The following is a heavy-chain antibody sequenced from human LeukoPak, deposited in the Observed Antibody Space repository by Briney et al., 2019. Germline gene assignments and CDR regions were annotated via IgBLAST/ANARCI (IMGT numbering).Heavy chain of an antibody. D-gene: IGHD5-12*01. CDR3: ARVGYSGYEQFDY. CDR1: GFTFSSYS. V-gene: IGHV3-48*04. CDR2: ISSSGSTI. Sequence: GGSLRLSCAASGFTFSSYSMNWVRQAPGKGLEWVSYISSSGSTIYYADSVKGRFTISRDNAKNSLYLQMNSLRAEDTAVYYCARVGYSGYEQFDYWGQGTLVTVSS. J-gene: IGHJ4*02.